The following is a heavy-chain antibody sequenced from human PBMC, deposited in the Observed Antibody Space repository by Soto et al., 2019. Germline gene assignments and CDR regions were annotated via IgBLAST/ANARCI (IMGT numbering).Heavy chain of an antibody. CDR1: GFTFSSYW. Sequence: PGGSLRLSCAASGFTFSSYWMSWVRQAPGKGLEWVANIKQDGSEKYYVDSVKGRFTISRDNAKNSLYLQMNSLRAEDTAVYYCTTDRSSSWYRAPWFDPWGQGTLVTVSS. V-gene: IGHV3-7*01. CDR2: IKQDGSEK. CDR3: TTDRSSSWYRAPWFDP. J-gene: IGHJ5*02. D-gene: IGHD6-13*01.